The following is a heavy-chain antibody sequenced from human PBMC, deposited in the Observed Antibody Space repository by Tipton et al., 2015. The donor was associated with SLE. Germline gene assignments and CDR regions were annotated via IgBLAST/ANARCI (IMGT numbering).Heavy chain of an antibody. J-gene: IGHJ4*02. CDR3: ARASGGNSPY. CDR1: GGSISSLS. Sequence: TLSLTCTVSGGSISSLSWSWIRQPPGKRLEWIGYIFYTGSTNYNPSLKSRVAMSVDMSKNQFSLKLTSVTAADTAIYYCARASGGNSPYWGQGTLVTVSS. V-gene: IGHV4-59*01. CDR2: IFYTGST. D-gene: IGHD4-23*01.